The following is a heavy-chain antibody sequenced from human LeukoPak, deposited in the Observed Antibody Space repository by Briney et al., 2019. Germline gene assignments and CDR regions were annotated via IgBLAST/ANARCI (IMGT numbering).Heavy chain of an antibody. CDR1: GGTFSSYA. J-gene: IGHJ5*02. D-gene: IGHD2-15*01. Sequence: GASVKVSCKASGGTFSSYAISWVRQAPGQGLEWMGRIIPIFGTANYAQKFQGRVTITTDESTSTAYMELSSLRSEDTAVYYCAREMFSRRKPGYCSGGSCSNWFDPWGQGTLVTVSS. CDR2: IIPIFGTA. V-gene: IGHV1-69*05. CDR3: AREMFSRRKPGYCSGGSCSNWFDP.